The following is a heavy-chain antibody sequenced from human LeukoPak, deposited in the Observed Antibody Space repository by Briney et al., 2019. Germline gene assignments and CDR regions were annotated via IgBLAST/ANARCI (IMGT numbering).Heavy chain of an antibody. D-gene: IGHD3-22*01. J-gene: IGHJ6*02. CDR3: ARNLRYYDSSGYSQYYYYYYGMDV. CDR1: GYTFTGYY. CDR2: INPNSDGT. V-gene: IGHV1-2*02. Sequence: ASVKVSCKASGYTFTGYYMHWVRQAPGQGLEWMGWINPNSDGTNSAQKFQGRVTMTRDTSISTAYMELSRLRSDDTAVYYCARNLRYYDSSGYSQYYYYYYGMDVWGQGTTVTVSS.